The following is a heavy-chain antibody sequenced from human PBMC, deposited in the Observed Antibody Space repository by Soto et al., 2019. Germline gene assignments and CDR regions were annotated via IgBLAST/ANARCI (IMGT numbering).Heavy chain of an antibody. CDR2: ISAYNGNT. CDR3: ARGGGVVPAANGMDV. J-gene: IGHJ6*02. V-gene: IGHV1-18*01. D-gene: IGHD2-2*01. CDR1: VYTLTRYG. Sequence: ASVKVSRKSSVYTLTRYGIRWVRQAPGQGLEWMGWISAYNGNTNYAQKLQGRVTMTTDKSTSTAYMELRSLRSDDTAVYYCARGGGVVPAANGMDVWGQGTTVTVSS.